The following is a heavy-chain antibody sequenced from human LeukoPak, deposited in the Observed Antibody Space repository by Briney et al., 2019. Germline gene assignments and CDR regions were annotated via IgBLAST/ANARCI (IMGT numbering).Heavy chain of an antibody. CDR1: GYTFTGYY. Sequence: RASVKVSCKASGYTFTGYYMHWVRQAPGQGLEWMGWINPDSGATNYAQRFQGRVTMTRDTSISTAYVELSRLRSDDTALYYCARSEMADYWGQGTLVTVSS. CDR2: INPDSGAT. J-gene: IGHJ4*02. CDR3: ARSEMADY. D-gene: IGHD1-14*01. V-gene: IGHV1-2*02.